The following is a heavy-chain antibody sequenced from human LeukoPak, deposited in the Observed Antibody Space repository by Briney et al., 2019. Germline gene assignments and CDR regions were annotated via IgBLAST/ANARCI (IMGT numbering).Heavy chain of an antibody. CDR3: ATQDSMYYFDY. Sequence: PSETLSLTCTVSGGSISNDYWSWIRQPPGKGLEWIGYIYYSGSTNYNPSLKSRVTISLDTSKNQFSLKLSSVTAADTAVYYCATQDSMYYFDYWGQGTLVTVSS. V-gene: IGHV4-59*01. CDR2: IYYSGST. J-gene: IGHJ4*02. CDR1: GGSISNDY. D-gene: IGHD3-22*01.